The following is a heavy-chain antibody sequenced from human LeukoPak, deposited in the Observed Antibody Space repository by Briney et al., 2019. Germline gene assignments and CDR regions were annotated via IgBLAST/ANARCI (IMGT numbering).Heavy chain of an antibody. CDR2: IYHSGST. J-gene: IGHJ3*02. Sequence: SETLSLTCVVSGGSLSSSDYYWAWIRQPPGKGLEWIGYIYHSGSTYYNPSLKSRVTISVDRSKNQFSLKLSSVTAADTAVYYCARAPYYYDSSGYHDAFDIWGQGTMVTVSS. CDR3: ARAPYYYDSSGYHDAFDI. D-gene: IGHD3-22*01. CDR1: GGSLSSSDYY. V-gene: IGHV4-30-2*01.